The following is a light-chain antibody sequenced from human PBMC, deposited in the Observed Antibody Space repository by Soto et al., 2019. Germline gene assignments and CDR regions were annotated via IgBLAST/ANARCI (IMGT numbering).Light chain of an antibody. CDR3: QQYDSPVRT. J-gene: IGKJ1*01. CDR2: AIS. Sequence: EIVLTQSPGTLSLSLGERATLSCRASRSFSSSYLAWYQQEPGQAPRLLIYAISSRATGIPDRFRGSGSGTDFTLTITRLEPEDFAVYYCQQYDSPVRTFGQGTRVEIK. V-gene: IGKV3-20*01. CDR1: RSFSSSY.